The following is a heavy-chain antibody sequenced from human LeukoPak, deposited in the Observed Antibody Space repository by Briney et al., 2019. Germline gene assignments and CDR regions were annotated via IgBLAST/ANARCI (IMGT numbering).Heavy chain of an antibody. Sequence: GGSLRLSCAASGFTFSSYWMHWVRQAPGKGLVWVSRINTDGSSTTYADSLKGRFTISRDNAKKTLYLQMNSLRAEDTAVYYCASGVGLTLRDFWGQGTLLTVSS. D-gene: IGHD1-26*01. V-gene: IGHV3-74*01. CDR3: ASGVGLTLRDF. J-gene: IGHJ4*02. CDR1: GFTFSSYW. CDR2: INTDGSST.